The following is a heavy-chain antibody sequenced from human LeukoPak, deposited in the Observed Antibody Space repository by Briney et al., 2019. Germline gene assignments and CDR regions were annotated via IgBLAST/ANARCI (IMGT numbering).Heavy chain of an antibody. CDR2: IYYSGST. CDR3: ARRSTLVQTSDWYFDL. D-gene: IGHD6-6*01. V-gene: IGHV4-59*08. Sequence: SETLSLTCTVSGGSISTYYWTWIRQLPGKGLQWIGYIYYSGSTKYNPSLKSRVTISVDTSKNQFSLKLSSVTAADTAVYYCARRSTLVQTSDWYFDLWGRGTLVTVSS. CDR1: GGSISTYY. J-gene: IGHJ2*01.